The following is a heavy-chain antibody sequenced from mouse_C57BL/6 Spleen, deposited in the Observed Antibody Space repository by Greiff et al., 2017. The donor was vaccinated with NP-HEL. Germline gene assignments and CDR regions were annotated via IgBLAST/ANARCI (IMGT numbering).Heavy chain of an antibody. J-gene: IGHJ2*01. Sequence: EVQLQESGPGLAKPSPTLTLSCSVTGYSITSDYWNWIRKFPGNKLEYMGYISYSGSTSYNPSLKSRISITRDTSTNQSSLQLNSVPTEDTAAYYGARSAGDAFFDYWGKGTTLTVAS. CDR2: ISYSGST. V-gene: IGHV3-8*01. CDR1: GYSITSDY. CDR3: ARSAGDAFFDY.